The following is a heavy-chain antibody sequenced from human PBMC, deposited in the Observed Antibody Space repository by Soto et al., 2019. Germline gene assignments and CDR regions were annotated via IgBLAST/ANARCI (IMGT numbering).Heavy chain of an antibody. CDR3: ARDSSSPEKYYYYYYMDV. Sequence: QVQLVQSGAEVKKPGASVKVSCKASGYTFTSYGISWVRQAPGQGLEWMGWISAYNGNTNYAQKLQGRVTMTTDTSTSTANMELRSLRSDDTAVYYCARDSSSPEKYYYYYYMDVWGKGTTVTVSS. CDR2: ISAYNGNT. J-gene: IGHJ6*03. D-gene: IGHD6-6*01. V-gene: IGHV1-18*01. CDR1: GYTFTSYG.